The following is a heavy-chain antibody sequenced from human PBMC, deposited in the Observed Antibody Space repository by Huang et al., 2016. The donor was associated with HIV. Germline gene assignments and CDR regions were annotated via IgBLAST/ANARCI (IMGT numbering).Heavy chain of an antibody. CDR1: VFTFGSFC. CDR2: IRYDGNNY. Sequence: QVQLVESGGGVVQPGGSLRLSCTASVFTFGSFCMPWVRQAPGKGVEWVAFIRYDGNNYYYADAVRGRFTISRDNSKDTLYLQMNRLRPDDSAVYYCAKDLTYTFGRHFDYWGRGTLVTVSS. D-gene: IGHD3-3*01. V-gene: IGHV3-30*02. CDR3: AKDLTYTFGRHFDY. J-gene: IGHJ4*02.